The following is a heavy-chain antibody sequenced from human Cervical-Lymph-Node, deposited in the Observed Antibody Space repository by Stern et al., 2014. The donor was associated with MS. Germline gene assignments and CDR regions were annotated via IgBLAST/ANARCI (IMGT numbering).Heavy chain of an antibody. Sequence: VQLVESGSEVKKPGASVKVSCKASEYTHNNYLIHCVRQAPGQRPDWMGVINPSGATNYAQKVQDRVTMTTDASTSTFYMELSRLRSEDTAVYYCAVRYCSGGRCYSVPDVWGQGTTVIVSS. CDR3: AVRYCSGGRCYSVPDV. D-gene: IGHD2-15*01. CDR2: INPSGAT. V-gene: IGHV1-46*02. J-gene: IGHJ6*02. CDR1: EYTHNNYL.